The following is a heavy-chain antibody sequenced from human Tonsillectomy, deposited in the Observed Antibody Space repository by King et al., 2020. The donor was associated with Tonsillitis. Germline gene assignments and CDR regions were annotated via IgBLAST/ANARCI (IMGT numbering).Heavy chain of an antibody. D-gene: IGHD3-16*01. Sequence: QITLKESGPTLVKPTQTLTLTCTFSGFSLSTSGVGVGWIRQPPGKALEWLALIYWNDDKRYSPSLKSRLTITKDTSKNQVVLTMTNMDPVDTATYYCAHSFTFPTPYIDYDWGTPNWFDPWGQGTLVTVSS. J-gene: IGHJ5*02. V-gene: IGHV2-5*01. CDR3: AHSFTFPTPYIDYDWGTPNWFDP. CDR2: IYWNDDK. CDR1: GFSLSTSGVG.